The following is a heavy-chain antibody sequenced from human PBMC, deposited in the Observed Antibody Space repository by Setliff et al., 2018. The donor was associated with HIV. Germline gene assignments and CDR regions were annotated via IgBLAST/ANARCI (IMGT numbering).Heavy chain of an antibody. Sequence: PGGSLRLSCAASGFTFDDYAMHWVGQAPGKVLEWVSLISWDGGSTYYADSVKGRFTISRDNSKNSLYLQMNSLRAEDTALYYCAKDAAAGTIDYWGQGTLVTVSS. CDR1: GFTFDDYA. V-gene: IGHV3-43D*03. D-gene: IGHD6-13*01. CDR3: AKDAAAGTIDY. CDR2: ISWDGGST. J-gene: IGHJ4*02.